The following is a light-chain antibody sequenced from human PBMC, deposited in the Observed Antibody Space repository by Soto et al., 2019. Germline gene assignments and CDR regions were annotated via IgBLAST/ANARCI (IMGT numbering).Light chain of an antibody. V-gene: IGKV3-15*01. CDR1: QSVRNN. CDR2: GAS. J-gene: IGKJ1*01. CDR3: QHYNNWPPAWT. Sequence: EIVMTQSPATLSVSPGERATLSCRASQSVRNNLAWYQQKPGQAPRLLIYGASTRATGIPARFSGSRSGTEFTLTISSLQSEDFALYYCQHYNNWPPAWTFGQGTKVEIK.